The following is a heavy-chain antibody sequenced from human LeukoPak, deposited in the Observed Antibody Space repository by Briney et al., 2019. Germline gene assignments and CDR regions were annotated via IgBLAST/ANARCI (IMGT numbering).Heavy chain of an antibody. J-gene: IGHJ3*02. Sequence: PSETLSLTCTVYGGSISSYYWSWIRQPPGRGLEWIGYIYYSGNTNYNPSLKSRITMSIDTSKNHFSLRLSSVTAADTAVYYCARVGDGTFDSWGRGTMVIVSS. CDR3: ARVGDGTFDS. CDR1: GGSISSYY. V-gene: IGHV4-59*01. CDR2: IYYSGNT. D-gene: IGHD3-16*01.